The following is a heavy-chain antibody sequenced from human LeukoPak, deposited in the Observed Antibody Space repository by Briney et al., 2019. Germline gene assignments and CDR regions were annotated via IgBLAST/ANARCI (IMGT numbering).Heavy chain of an antibody. CDR2: FDPEDGET. D-gene: IGHD6-13*01. CDR1: GYTFTSYG. V-gene: IGHV1-24*01. CDR3: VAAAGTGYYFDY. Sequence: ASVKVSCKASGYTFTSYGISWVRQAPGKGLEWMGGFDPEDGETIYAQKFQGRVTMTEDTSTDTAYMELSSLRSEDTAVYYCVAAAGTGYYFDYWGQGTLVTVSS. J-gene: IGHJ4*02.